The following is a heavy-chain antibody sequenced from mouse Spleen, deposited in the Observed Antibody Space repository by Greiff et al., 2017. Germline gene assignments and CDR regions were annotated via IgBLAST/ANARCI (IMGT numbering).Heavy chain of an antibody. D-gene: IGHD4-1*01. CDR3: ASPTSGTVAWFAY. CDR1: GFTFSSYA. V-gene: IGHV5-9*04. J-gene: IGHJ3*01. CDR2: ISSGGGNT. Sequence: EVKVVESGGGLVKLGGSLKLSCAASGFTFSSYAMSWVRQTPEKRLEWVATISSGGGNTYYPDSVKGRFTISRDNAKNTLYLQMSSLKSEDTAMYYCASPTSGTVAWFAYWGQGTLVTVSA.